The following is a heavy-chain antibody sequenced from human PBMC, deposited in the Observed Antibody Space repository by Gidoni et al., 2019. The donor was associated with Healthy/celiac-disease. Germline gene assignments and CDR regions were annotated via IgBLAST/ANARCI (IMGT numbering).Heavy chain of an antibody. J-gene: IGHJ3*02. D-gene: IGHD6-19*01. CDR3: AADSSGWTMAFDI. V-gene: IGHV3-23*01. CDR2: ISGSGGST. Sequence: EVQLLESGGGLVQPGGSLRLSCAASGFTFSSYAMSWVRQAPGKGLEWVSAISGSGGSTYYADSVKGRFTISRDNSKNTLYLQMNSLRAEDTAVYYCAADSSGWTMAFDIWGQGTMVTVSS. CDR1: GFTFSSYA.